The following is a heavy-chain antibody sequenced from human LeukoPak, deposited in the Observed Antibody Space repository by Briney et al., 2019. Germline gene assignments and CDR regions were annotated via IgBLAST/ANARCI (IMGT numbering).Heavy chain of an antibody. CDR1: GYSISSGFY. V-gene: IGHV4-38-2*02. D-gene: IGHD1-1*01. J-gene: IGHJ4*02. CDR3: ARGVGLTQGGTFDY. Sequence: SETLSLTCTVSGYSISSGFYWGWIRQPPGKGLEWIGSIYHSGSTHHNSSLKSRVTISVDTSKNQLSLKLSPVTAADTAVYYCARGVGLTQGGTFDYWGQGTLVTVSS. CDR2: IYHSGST.